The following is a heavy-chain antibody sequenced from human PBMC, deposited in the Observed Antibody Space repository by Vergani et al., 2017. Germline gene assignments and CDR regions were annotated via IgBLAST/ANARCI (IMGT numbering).Heavy chain of an antibody. CDR2: IIPILGIA. CDR1: GGTFSSYA. V-gene: IGHV1-69*04. J-gene: IGHJ3*02. Sequence: QVQLVQSGAEVKKPGASVKVSCKASGGTFSSYAISWVRQAPGQGLEWMGRIIPILGIANYAQKFQGRVTITADKSTSTAYMELSSLRSEDTAVYYCARVGTYDYDSSGYFRAFDIWGQGTMVTVSS. CDR3: ARVGTYDYDSSGYFRAFDI. D-gene: IGHD3-22*01.